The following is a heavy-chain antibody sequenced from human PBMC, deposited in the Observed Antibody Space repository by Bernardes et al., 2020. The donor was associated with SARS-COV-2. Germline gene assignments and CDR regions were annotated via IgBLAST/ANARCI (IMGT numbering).Heavy chain of an antibody. D-gene: IGHD3-3*01. CDR2: IYSDGTT. CDR1: GFIVSNKY. J-gene: IGHJ2*01. V-gene: IGHV3-66*02. Sequence: GGSPRLSCAASGFIVSNKYMTWVRQAPGKGLAWVSVIYSDGTTFYTDSVKGRFTISRDNSKNTLYLQMNSLRVEDAAVYYCARGEAVTILGVPIRGRWYFDLWGRGTQVSVSS. CDR3: ARGEAVTILGVPIRGRWYFDL.